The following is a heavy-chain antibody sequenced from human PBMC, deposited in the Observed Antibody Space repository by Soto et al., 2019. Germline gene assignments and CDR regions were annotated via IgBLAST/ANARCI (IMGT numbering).Heavy chain of an antibody. V-gene: IGHV3-11*01. CDR2: ISRSDSNI. CDR1: GFSLSDYY. J-gene: IGHJ6*02. CDR3: ARDFTMTGMDV. Sequence: GGSLRLSCAASGFSLSDYYMSWIRQAPGKGLEWVSYISRSDSNIYYADSVKGRFTVSTDNAKNSLYLQMNSLRAEDTAVYYCARDFTMTGMDVWGQGTAVTVSS. D-gene: IGHD3-3*01.